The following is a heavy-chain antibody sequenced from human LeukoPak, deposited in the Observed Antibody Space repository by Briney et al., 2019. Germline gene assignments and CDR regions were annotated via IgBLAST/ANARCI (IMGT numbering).Heavy chain of an antibody. Sequence: GSVKVSCKASGYTFTGYYMHWVRQAPGQGLEWMGWINPNSGGTNYAQKFQGRVTMTRDTSISTAYMELSRLRSDDTAVYYCARGNNYGSGSYYYYYMDVWGKGTTVTVSS. CDR1: GYTFTGYY. V-gene: IGHV1-2*02. CDR2: INPNSGGT. CDR3: ARGNNYGSGSYYYYYMDV. D-gene: IGHD3-10*01. J-gene: IGHJ6*03.